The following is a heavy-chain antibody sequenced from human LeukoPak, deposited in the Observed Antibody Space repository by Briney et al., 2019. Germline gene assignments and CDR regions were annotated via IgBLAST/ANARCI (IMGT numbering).Heavy chain of an antibody. Sequence: PSETLSLTCTVSGGSISSYSWNWIRQPPGKGLEWIAYIYYSGSTNYNPSLKSRVTISVDTSKNPFSLKLSSVTAADTAVYYCARVVYYDSTPRWFDPWGQGTLVTVSS. CDR1: GGSISSYS. CDR3: ARVVYYDSTPRWFDP. CDR2: IYYSGST. J-gene: IGHJ5*02. D-gene: IGHD3-22*01. V-gene: IGHV4-59*01.